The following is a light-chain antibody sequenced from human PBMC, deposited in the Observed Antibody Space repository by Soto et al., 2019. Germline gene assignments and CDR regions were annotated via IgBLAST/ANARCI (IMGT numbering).Light chain of an antibody. Sequence: ESVLTQSPGTLSLSPGERATLSCRASQRVSSNYLAWYQQKPGQAPRLLIYGASSRATGIPDRFSGSGSGTDFTLTISRLEPEDFAVYYCQQYGSSPWTFGHGTKVEIK. CDR3: QQYGSSPWT. V-gene: IGKV3-20*01. CDR2: GAS. CDR1: QRVSSNY. J-gene: IGKJ1*01.